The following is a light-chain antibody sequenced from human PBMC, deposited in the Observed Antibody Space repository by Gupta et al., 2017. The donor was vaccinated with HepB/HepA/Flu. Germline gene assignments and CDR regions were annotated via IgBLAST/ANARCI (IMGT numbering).Light chain of an antibody. CDR1: SSNIGGYT. J-gene: IGLJ3*02. CDR3: AAWDDSLNGRV. V-gene: IGLV1-44*01. CDR2: SNN. Sequence: QSVLTQPPSASGTPGQRVTISSSGSSSNIGGYTVNWYQHLPGTAPKLLIYSNNQRPSGVPDRFSGSKSGTSASLAISGLQSEDEADYYCAAWDDSLNGRVIGGGTKLTVL.